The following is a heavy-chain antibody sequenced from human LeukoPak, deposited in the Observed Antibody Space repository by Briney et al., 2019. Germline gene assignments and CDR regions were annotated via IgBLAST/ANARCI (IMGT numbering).Heavy chain of an antibody. J-gene: IGHJ5*02. V-gene: IGHV4-59*01. D-gene: IGHD6-13*01. CDR3: ARVTDLYSSSWYWFDP. Sequence: SETLSLTCTVSGGSISSYYWSWIRQPPGKGLEWIGYIYYSGSTNYNPSLKSRVTISVDTSKNQFSLKLSSVTAADTAVYYCARVTDLYSSSWYWFDPWGQGTLVTVSS. CDR2: IYYSGST. CDR1: GGSISSYY.